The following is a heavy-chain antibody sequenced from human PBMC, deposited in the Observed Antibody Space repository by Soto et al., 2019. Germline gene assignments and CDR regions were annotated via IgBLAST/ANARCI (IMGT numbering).Heavy chain of an antibody. CDR1: GGSISSGGYY. CDR3: AREYSSSSSWFDP. Sequence: SETLSLTCTVSGGSISSGGYYWSWIRQHPGKGLEWIGYIYYSGSAYYNPSLKSRVTISVDTSKNQFSLKLSSVTAADTAVYYCAREYSSSSSWFDPWGQGTLVTVSS. CDR2: IYYSGSA. J-gene: IGHJ5*02. D-gene: IGHD6-6*01. V-gene: IGHV4-31*03.